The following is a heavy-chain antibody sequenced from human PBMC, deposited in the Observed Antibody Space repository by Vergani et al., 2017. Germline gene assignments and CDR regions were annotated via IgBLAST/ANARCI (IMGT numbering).Heavy chain of an antibody. Sequence: QVRLEESGPGLVKPSETLSLTCTVSGDSIISRSYYWGWIRQPPGKGLEWIGSIYNSGNGDSSSSLKSRVTISVDTSKNQFSLRLTSVTAADTAVYYCASGKYYSDSTSHFRGRYFDVWGRGTLVTVPS. V-gene: IGHV4-39*01. CDR3: ASGKYYSDSTSHFRGRYFDV. J-gene: IGHJ2*01. D-gene: IGHD3-16*01. CDR1: GDSIISRSYY. CDR2: IYNSGNG.